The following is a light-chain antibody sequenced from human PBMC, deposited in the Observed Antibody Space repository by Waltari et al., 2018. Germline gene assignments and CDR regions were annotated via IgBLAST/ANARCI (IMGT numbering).Light chain of an antibody. CDR3: QQYNTYSS. Sequence: DIQMTQSPSSLSASVGDRVTITCRASQSISNWLAWYQQKPGKPPILLTYKASILKSGVPSRFSGSGSGTQFTLTISSLQPGDFATYYCQQYNTYSSFGQGTKLEIK. V-gene: IGKV1-5*03. CDR2: KAS. CDR1: QSISNW. J-gene: IGKJ2*01.